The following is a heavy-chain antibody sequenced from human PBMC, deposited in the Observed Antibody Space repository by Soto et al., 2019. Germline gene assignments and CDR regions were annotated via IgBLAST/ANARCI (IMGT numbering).Heavy chain of an antibody. Sequence: LGESLKISCKGSGYSFTSYWISWVRQMPGKGLEWMGRIDPSDSYTNYSPSFQGHVTISADKSISTAYLQWSSLKASDTAMYYCARHVRPNSYGPSYGMDGWGKGTTVTVSS. CDR1: GYSFTSYW. J-gene: IGHJ6*04. CDR2: IDPSDSYT. V-gene: IGHV5-10-1*01. CDR3: ARHVRPNSYGPSYGMDG. D-gene: IGHD5-18*01.